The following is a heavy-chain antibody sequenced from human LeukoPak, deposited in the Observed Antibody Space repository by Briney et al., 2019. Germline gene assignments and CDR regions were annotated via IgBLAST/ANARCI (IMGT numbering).Heavy chain of an antibody. J-gene: IGHJ3*02. CDR1: GFTFSSYA. Sequence: GGSLRLSCAASGFTFSSYAIQWVRQAPGKRLEWVADISLDGSKTYYTDSVKGRFSITRDNSKNTLNLQMNSLRVEDTAVYYCARGVGPTIGAFDIWGQGTMVTVS. CDR3: ARGVGPTIGAFDI. D-gene: IGHD1-26*01. CDR2: ISLDGSKT. V-gene: IGHV3-30*10.